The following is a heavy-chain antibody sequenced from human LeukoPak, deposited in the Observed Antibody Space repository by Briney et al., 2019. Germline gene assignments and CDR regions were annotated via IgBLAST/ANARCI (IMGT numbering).Heavy chain of an antibody. CDR1: GFTFSSYL. V-gene: IGHV3-7*01. CDR3: ARGASRLPDY. J-gene: IGHJ4*02. Sequence: GGSLRLSCXAXGFTFSSYLMSWVRQAPGKGLGWVANIKQDGSEKYYVDSVKGRSTISRDNAKNPLYLQMNSLSAEGTAVYYCARGASRLPDYWGQGTLVTVSS. D-gene: IGHD5-18*01. CDR2: IKQDGSEK.